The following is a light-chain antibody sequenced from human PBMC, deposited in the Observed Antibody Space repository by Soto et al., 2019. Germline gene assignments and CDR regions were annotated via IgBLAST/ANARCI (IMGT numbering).Light chain of an antibody. CDR2: SAS. CDR3: QQYGSSFLT. J-gene: IGKJ4*01. V-gene: IGKV3-20*01. CDR1: QNLGTLY. Sequence: DSLLTQSPGTLSLSPGERGTLSCRASQNLGTLYLAWFQQKSGQAPRLLIYSASRRATGIPDRFTGSGSGTDFTLTISRLEPEDFAVYYCQQYGSSFLTFGGGTKVDIK.